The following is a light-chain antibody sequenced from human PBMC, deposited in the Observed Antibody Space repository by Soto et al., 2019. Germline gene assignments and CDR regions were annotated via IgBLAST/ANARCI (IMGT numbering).Light chain of an antibody. CDR3: QQYNNWPLT. V-gene: IGKV3-15*01. CDR2: GAS. J-gene: IGKJ4*01. CDR1: QSVSSY. Sequence: EIVLTQSPGTLSLSPGESATLSCRASQSVSSYLAWYQQKPGQVPRLLIYGASTRATDIPDRFSGSGSGTELTLTISSLQSEDFALYYCQQYNNWPLTFGGGTKVDIK.